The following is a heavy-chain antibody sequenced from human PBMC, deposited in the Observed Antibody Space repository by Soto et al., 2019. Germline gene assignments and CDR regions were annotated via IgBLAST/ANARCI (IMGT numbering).Heavy chain of an antibody. D-gene: IGHD6-6*01. J-gene: IGHJ4*01. CDR1: GYTFTSYA. CDR2: INAGNGNT. Sequence: ASVKVSCKASGYTFTSYAMHWVRQAPGQRLEWMGWINAGNGNTKYSQKFQGRVTITRDTSASTAYMELSXLRSEDTXVYXXXRTLLAARPLGYLDYWGXXTLVTVPQ. CDR3: XRTLLAARPLGYLDY. V-gene: IGHV1-3*01.